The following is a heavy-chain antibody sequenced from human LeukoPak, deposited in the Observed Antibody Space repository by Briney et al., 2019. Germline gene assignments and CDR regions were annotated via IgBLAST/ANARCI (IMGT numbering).Heavy chain of an antibody. CDR1: GGSFRNYY. D-gene: IGHD3-22*01. J-gene: IGHJ4*02. V-gene: IGHV4-34*01. CDR2: INHSGST. Sequence: SETLSLTCAVYGGSFRNYYWSWIRQPPGKGLEWIGEINHSGSTKYNPSLKSRVTISVDRSKNQFSLKLSSVTAADTAVYYCARGPDFYDSSGYYPIWGQGTLVTVS. CDR3: ARGPDFYDSSGYYPI.